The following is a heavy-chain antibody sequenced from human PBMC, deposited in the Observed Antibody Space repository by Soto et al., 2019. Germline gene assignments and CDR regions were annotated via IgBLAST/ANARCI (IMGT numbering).Heavy chain of an antibody. CDR3: ARRMVRGVIALYGMDV. CDR1: GFTFSSYS. CDR2: ISSSSSTI. D-gene: IGHD3-10*01. Sequence: EVQLVESGGGLVQPGGSLRLSCAASGFTFSSYSMNWVRQAPGKGLEWVSYISSSSSTIYYADSVKGRFTISRDKDRNSLYLQMNSMRAEDTAVYYCARRMVRGVIALYGMDVWGQGTTVTVSS. V-gene: IGHV3-48*01. J-gene: IGHJ6*02.